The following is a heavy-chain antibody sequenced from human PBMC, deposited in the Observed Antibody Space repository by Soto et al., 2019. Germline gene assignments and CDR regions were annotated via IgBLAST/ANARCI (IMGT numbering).Heavy chain of an antibody. CDR1: GYTFTSYG. CDR2: ISAYNGNT. Sequence: ASVKVSCKASGYTFTSYGISWVRQAPGQGLEWMGWISAYNGNTNYAQKLQGRVTMTTDTSTGTAYMELRSLRSDDTAVYYCARVLESGCSSTSCYAVWFDPWGQGTLVTVSS. J-gene: IGHJ5*02. CDR3: ARVLESGCSSTSCYAVWFDP. V-gene: IGHV1-18*01. D-gene: IGHD2-2*01.